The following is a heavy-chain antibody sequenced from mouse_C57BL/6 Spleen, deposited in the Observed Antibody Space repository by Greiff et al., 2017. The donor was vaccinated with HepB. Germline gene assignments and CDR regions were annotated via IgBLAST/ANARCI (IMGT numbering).Heavy chain of an antibody. J-gene: IGHJ3*01. V-gene: IGHV5-4*03. D-gene: IGHD2-4*01. Sequence: EVKLMESGGGLVKPGGSLKLSCAASGFTFSSYAMSWVRQTPEKRLEWVATISDGGSYTYYPDNVKGRFTISRDNAKNNLYLQMSQLKSEDTAMYYCARSSYYDYDVGMSFADWGQGTLVTVSA. CDR3: ARSSYYDYDVGMSFAD. CDR1: GFTFSSYA. CDR2: ISDGGSYT.